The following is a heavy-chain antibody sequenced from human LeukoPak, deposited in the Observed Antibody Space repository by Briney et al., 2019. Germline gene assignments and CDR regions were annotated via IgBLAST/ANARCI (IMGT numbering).Heavy chain of an antibody. V-gene: IGHV1-18*01. CDR2: ISAYNGNT. CDR3: ARDRTTRDWFDP. CDR1: GYTFTSYG. J-gene: IGHJ5*02. D-gene: IGHD1-1*01. Sequence: ASVKVSCKASGYTFTSYGISWVRQAPGQGLEWMGWISAYNGNTNYAQKLQGRVTMTTDTSMSTAYMELRSLRSDDTAVYYCARDRTTRDWFDPWGQGTLVTVSS.